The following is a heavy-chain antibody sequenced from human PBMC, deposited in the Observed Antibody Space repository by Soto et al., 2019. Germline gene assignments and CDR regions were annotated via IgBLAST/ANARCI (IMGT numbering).Heavy chain of an antibody. CDR2: INPNSGGT. J-gene: IGHJ4*02. V-gene: IGHV1-2*04. Sequence: ASVKVSCKASGYTFTGYYMHWVRQAPGQGLEWMGWINPNSGGTNYAQKFQGWVTMTRDTSISTAYMELSRLRSDDTAVYYCAREVLIRTYYDFWSGYSRNLYFYYWGQGTLVTVSS. CDR1: GYTFTGYY. CDR3: AREVLIRTYYDFWSGYSRNLYFYY. D-gene: IGHD3-3*01.